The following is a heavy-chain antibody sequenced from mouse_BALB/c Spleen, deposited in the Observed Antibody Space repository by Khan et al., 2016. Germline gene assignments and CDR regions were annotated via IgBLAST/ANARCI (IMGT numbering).Heavy chain of an antibody. J-gene: IGHJ2*01. CDR3: SRGLGRGYFDY. CDR2: ILPGSGSI. CDR1: GYTFSTYW. Sequence: QVQLQQSGAELMKPGASVKISCKATGYTFSTYWIEWVKQRPGHGLEWIGAILPGSGSINYNEKFKGKATFTADTSSNTAYMQLSSLTSEDSAVXYCSRGLGRGYFDYWGQGTTLTVSS. V-gene: IGHV1-9*01.